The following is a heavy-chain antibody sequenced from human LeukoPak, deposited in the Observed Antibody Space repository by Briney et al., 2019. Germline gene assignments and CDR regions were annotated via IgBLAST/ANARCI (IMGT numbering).Heavy chain of an antibody. V-gene: IGHV1-46*01. J-gene: IGHJ1*01. Sequence: ASVKVSCKASGYTFTSYYMHWVRQAPGQGLEWMGIINPSGGSTSYAQKFQGRVTMTRDTSTSTVYMELSSLRSEDTAVYYCARAWGYSGYARAEYFQHRGQGTLVTVSS. D-gene: IGHD5-12*01. CDR3: ARAWGYSGYARAEYFQH. CDR2: INPSGGST. CDR1: GYTFTSYY.